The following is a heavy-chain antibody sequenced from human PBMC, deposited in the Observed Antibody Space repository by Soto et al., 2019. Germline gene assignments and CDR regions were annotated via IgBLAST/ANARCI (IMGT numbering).Heavy chain of an antibody. D-gene: IGHD1-26*01. J-gene: IGHJ6*02. CDR3: ARGTSGSYHPNYHYGMDV. Sequence: ASVKVSCKASGYTFTSYDINWVRQATGQGLEWMGWMDPNSGNTGYAQKFQGRVTMTRNTSISTAYMELSSLRSEDTAVYYCARGTSGSYHPNYHYGMDVWGQGTTVTVSS. CDR2: MDPNSGNT. V-gene: IGHV1-8*01. CDR1: GYTFTSYD.